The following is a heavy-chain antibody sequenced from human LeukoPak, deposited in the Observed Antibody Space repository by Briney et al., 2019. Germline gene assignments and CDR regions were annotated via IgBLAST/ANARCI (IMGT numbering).Heavy chain of an antibody. J-gene: IGHJ4*02. CDR1: GFTFTDHY. CDR3: VREGEGPLSKDFDY. V-gene: IGHV1-2*02. Sequence: VSMKVSCKSSGFTFTDHYIHWVRQAPGQGLEWMGYIGPHSTFTSSPQEFQGRVTMTRDTSMTTAYMELTRLTSDDTAVYYCVREGEGPLSKDFDYWGQGTLVTVSS. CDR2: IGPHSTFT. D-gene: IGHD2/OR15-2a*01.